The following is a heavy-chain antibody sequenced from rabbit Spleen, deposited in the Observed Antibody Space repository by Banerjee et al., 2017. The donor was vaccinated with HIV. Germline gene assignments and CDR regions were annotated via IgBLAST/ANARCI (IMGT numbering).Heavy chain of an antibody. CDR3: ARDLTGVIGWNFNL. D-gene: IGHD1-1*01. CDR2: IAGSSGIT. J-gene: IGHJ4*01. CDR1: GFSFSSSDY. V-gene: IGHV1S40*01. Sequence: QSLEESGGDLVKPGASLTLTCTASGFSFSSSDYMCWVRQAPGKGLEWISCIAGSSGITYYANWVISRFTITSNTNQNTVDLKMTSLTAADTATYFCARDLTGVIGWNFNLWGPGTLVTVS.